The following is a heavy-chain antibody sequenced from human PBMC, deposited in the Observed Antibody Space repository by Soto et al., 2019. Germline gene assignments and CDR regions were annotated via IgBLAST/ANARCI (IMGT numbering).Heavy chain of an antibody. V-gene: IGHV2-5*02. CDR2: IYWDDTK. CDR1: GFSLPTDRVG. Sequence: SGPTLVNPTQTLTLTCTFSGFSLPTDRVGVGWIRQPPGKALEWLAVIYWDDTKTYRPSLKSRLTITKDTSKNQVALTMTDMDPVDTATYYCAHAYGGRSLYWGQGTLVTVSS. D-gene: IGHD1-26*01. CDR3: AHAYGGRSLY. J-gene: IGHJ4*02.